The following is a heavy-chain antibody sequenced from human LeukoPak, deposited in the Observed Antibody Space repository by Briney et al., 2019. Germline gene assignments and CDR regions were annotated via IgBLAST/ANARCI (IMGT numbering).Heavy chain of an antibody. Sequence: SETLSLTCTVSGGSISSSSYYWGWIRQPPGKGLGWIGSIYYSGSTYYNPSLKSRVTISVDTSKNQFSLKLMSSVTAADTAVYYCARHLYLGGGALPYYFDYWGQGTLVTVSS. J-gene: IGHJ4*02. D-gene: IGHD2-21*01. CDR1: GGSISSSSYY. CDR2: IYYSGST. CDR3: ARHLYLGGGALPYYFDY. V-gene: IGHV4-39*01.